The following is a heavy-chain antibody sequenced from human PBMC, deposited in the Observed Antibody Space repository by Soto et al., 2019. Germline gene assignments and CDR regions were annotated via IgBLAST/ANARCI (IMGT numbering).Heavy chain of an antibody. Sequence: ASVKVSCKASGCTFSSYGINWVRQAPGQGLEWLGWVSPYDGYTNYAQILQGRVSMTTDTSTKTAYMEVRSLRSDDTAVYYCARGGYYDSSGSRNYFYYGMNVWG. V-gene: IGHV1-18*01. CDR1: GCTFSSYG. CDR3: ARGGYYDSSGSRNYFYYGMNV. CDR2: VSPYDGYT. J-gene: IGHJ6*02. D-gene: IGHD3-22*01.